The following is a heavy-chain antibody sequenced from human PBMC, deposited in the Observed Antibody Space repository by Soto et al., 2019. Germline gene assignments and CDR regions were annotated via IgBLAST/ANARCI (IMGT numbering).Heavy chain of an antibody. V-gene: IGHV4-39*01. CDR1: GGSISSSSYY. CDR3: ARLPDIVVVPAARKRYYFDY. J-gene: IGHJ4*02. Sequence: ETLSLTCTVSGGSISSSSYYWGWIRQPPGKGLEWIGSIYYSGSTYYNPSLKSRVTISVDTSKNQFSLKLSSVTAADTAVYYCARLPDIVVVPAARKRYYFDYWGQGTLVTVSS. D-gene: IGHD2-2*01. CDR2: IYYSGST.